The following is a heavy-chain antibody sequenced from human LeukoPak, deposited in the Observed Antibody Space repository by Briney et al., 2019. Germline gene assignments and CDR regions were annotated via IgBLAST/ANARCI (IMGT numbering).Heavy chain of an antibody. CDR2: INPNSGGT. J-gene: IGHJ5*02. CDR1: GYTFTGYY. V-gene: IGHV1-2*02. CDR3: ASPRVGYECGWFDP. D-gene: IGHD5-12*01. Sequence: GASVKVCCKASGYTFTGYYMHWVRQAPGQGLEWMGWINPNSGGTNYAQKFQGRVTMTRDTSISTAYMELSRLRSDDTAVYYCASPRVGYECGWFDPWGQGHLDTVSS.